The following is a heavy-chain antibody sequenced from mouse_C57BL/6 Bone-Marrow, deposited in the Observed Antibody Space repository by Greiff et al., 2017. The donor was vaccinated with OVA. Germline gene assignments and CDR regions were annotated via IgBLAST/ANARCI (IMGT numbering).Heavy chain of an antibody. Sequence: EVHLVESGPGLVKPSQSLSLTCSVTGYSITSGYYWNWIRQFPGNKLEWMGYISYDGSNNYNPSLKNRISITRDTSKNQFFLKLNSVTTEDTATYYCAQGAAQATDFDYWGQGTTLTVSS. D-gene: IGHD3-2*02. V-gene: IGHV3-6*01. CDR3: AQGAAQATDFDY. CDR2: ISYDGSN. CDR1: GYSITSGYY. J-gene: IGHJ2*01.